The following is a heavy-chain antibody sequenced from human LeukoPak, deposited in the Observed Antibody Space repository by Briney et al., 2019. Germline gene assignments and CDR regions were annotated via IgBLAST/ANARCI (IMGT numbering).Heavy chain of an antibody. D-gene: IGHD6-13*01. CDR3: ARDVHIAAAPLRGLKSYYGMDV. CDR2: IYYSGST. CDR1: GGTISSYY. Sequence: SETLSLTCTASGGTISSYYWSWIRQPPGKGLEWIGYIYYSGSTNYNPSLKSRVTISVDTSKNQFSLKLSSVTAADTAVYYCARDVHIAAAPLRGLKSYYGMDVWGKGTTVTVSS. V-gene: IGHV4-59*01. J-gene: IGHJ6*04.